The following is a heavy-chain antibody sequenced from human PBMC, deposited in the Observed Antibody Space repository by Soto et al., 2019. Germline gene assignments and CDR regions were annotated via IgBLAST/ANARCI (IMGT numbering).Heavy chain of an antibody. J-gene: IGHJ6*02. V-gene: IGHV1-18*01. CDR3: ARDSGSLRFLEWLYLQRQYGMDV. D-gene: IGHD3-3*01. Sequence: ASLKVSCKASGYTFTSYGISWVRQAPGQGLEWMGWISAYNGNTNYAQKLQGRVTMTTDTSTSTAYMELRSLRSDDTAVYYCARDSGSLRFLEWLYLQRQYGMDVWGQGTTVTVSS. CDR2: ISAYNGNT. CDR1: GYTFTSYG.